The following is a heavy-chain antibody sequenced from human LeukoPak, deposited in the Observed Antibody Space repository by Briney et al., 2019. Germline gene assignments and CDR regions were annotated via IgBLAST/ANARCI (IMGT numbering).Heavy chain of an antibody. V-gene: IGHV4-59*08. D-gene: IGHD6-19*01. Sequence: WXXXXXXPGKGLEXIGYIYYSGSTNYNPSLKSRVTISVDTSKNQFSLKLSSVTAADTAVYYCARVPFGYSSGWYYDYWGQGALVTVSS. CDR2: IYYSGST. J-gene: IGHJ4*02. CDR3: ARVPFGYSSGWYYDY.